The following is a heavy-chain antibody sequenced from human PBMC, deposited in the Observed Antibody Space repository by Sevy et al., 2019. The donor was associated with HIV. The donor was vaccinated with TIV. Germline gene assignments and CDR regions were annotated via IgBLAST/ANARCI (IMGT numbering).Heavy chain of an antibody. CDR3: ARGGSGDVWNYGYYYYGMDV. CDR2: MSPKSGST. Sequence: ASVKVSCKASGDTFSTYDINWVRQAPGQGLEWMGWMSPKSGSTGFAQKFQGRLTMTRDTSINTAYMELSSLRSEYTAVNYCARGGSGDVWNYGYYYYGMDVWGQGTTVTVSS. J-gene: IGHJ6*02. D-gene: IGHD3-3*01. V-gene: IGHV1-8*02. CDR1: GDTFSTYD.